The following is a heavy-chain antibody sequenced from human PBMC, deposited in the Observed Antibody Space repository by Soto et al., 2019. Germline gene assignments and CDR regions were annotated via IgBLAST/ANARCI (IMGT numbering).Heavy chain of an antibody. CDR2: IIPIFGTA. J-gene: IGHJ1*01. CDR3: ARIDYYDSSGGLKTENHPSPRYAN. CDR1: GGTFSSYA. V-gene: IGHV1-69*13. Sequence: ASVKVSCKASGGTFSSYAISWVRQAPGQGLEWMGGIIPIFGTANYAQKFQGRVTITADESTSTAYMELSSLGSEDTAVYYCARIDYYDSSGGLKTENHPSPRYANWGQGTLVTVSS. D-gene: IGHD3-22*01.